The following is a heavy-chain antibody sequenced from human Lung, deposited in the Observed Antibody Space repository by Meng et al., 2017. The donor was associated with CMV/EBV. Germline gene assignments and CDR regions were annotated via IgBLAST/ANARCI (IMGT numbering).Heavy chain of an antibody. V-gene: IGHV3-7*01. CDR1: GFTFSSYW. CDR3: ARDGAPAATPWGNWFEP. J-gene: IGHJ5*02. CDR2: IKQDGSEK. D-gene: IGHD2-2*01. Sequence: GESLKISCAASGFTFSSYWMSWVRQAPGKGLEWVANIKQDGSEKYYVDSVKGRFTISRDNAKNSLYLQMNSLRAEDTAVYYCARDGAPAATPWGNWFEPWGQGTXVTVSS.